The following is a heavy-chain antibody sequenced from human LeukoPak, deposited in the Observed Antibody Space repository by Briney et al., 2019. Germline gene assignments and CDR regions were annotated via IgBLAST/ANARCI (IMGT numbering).Heavy chain of an antibody. V-gene: IGHV4-4*07. CDR3: AREVMTTVISYYFDY. J-gene: IGHJ4*02. D-gene: IGHD4-17*01. Sequence: SETLSLTCTVSGGSISSYYWSWIRQPAGKGLEWIGRIYTSGSTNYNPSLKSRVTMSVDTSKNQFSLKLSSVTAADTAVYYCAREVMTTVISYYFDYWGQGTLVTVSS. CDR2: IYTSGST. CDR1: GGSISSYY.